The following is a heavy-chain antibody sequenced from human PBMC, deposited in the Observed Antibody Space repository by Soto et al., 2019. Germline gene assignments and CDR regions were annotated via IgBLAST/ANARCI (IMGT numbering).Heavy chain of an antibody. D-gene: IGHD5-18*01. CDR2: IIPIFGTA. CDR3: AVPRGCSYGYGYYYYGMDV. CDR1: GGTFSSYA. J-gene: IGHJ6*02. V-gene: IGHV1-69*13. Sequence: SVKVSCKASGGTFSSYAISWVRQAPGQGLEWMGGIIPIFGTANYAQKFQGRVTITADESTSTAYMELSSLRSEDTAVYYCAVPRGCSYGYGYYYYGMDVWGQGTTVTVSS.